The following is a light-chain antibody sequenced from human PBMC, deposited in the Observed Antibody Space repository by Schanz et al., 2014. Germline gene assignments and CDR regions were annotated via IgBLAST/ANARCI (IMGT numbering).Light chain of an antibody. Sequence: QSALTQPASVSGSPGQSITISCTGTNSDVGGYNYVSWYQQHPGKAPKGRAPKLVIYGNNNRPSGVPHRFSGSKSGASASLAITGLQAEDEADYYCQSYDSSLSGAYVFGSGTKLTVL. J-gene: IGLJ1*01. CDR1: NSDVGGYNY. CDR2: GNN. CDR3: QSYDSSLSGAYV. V-gene: IGLV2-14*01.